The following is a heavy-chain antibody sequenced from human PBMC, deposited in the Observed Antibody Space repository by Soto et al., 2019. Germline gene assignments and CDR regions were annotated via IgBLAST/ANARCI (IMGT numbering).Heavy chain of an antibody. D-gene: IGHD3-10*01. J-gene: IGHJ4*02. CDR3: ARDLDGSGSYYTDF. Sequence: QVQLVQSGAEVKKPGASVKVSCPAAGYSFTNYGISWVRQAPGQGLEWMGWISPYKGNTNYAQKFQGRVTMTTDTSTGTAYMELRSLRSDDTAIYYCARDLDGSGSYYTDFWGQGTLVTVSS. V-gene: IGHV1-18*01. CDR2: ISPYKGNT. CDR1: GYSFTNYG.